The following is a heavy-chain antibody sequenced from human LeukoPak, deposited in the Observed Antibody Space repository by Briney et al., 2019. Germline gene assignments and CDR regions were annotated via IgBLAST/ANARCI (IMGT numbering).Heavy chain of an antibody. CDR1: GFTFSSYA. CDR3: ARDYSGYSQR. V-gene: IGHV3-21*01. J-gene: IGHJ4*02. Sequence: GGSLRLSCAASGFTFSSYAMSWVRQAPGKGLEWVSSINSSSSYIYYADSVKGRFTISRDNAKNSLYLQMNSLRVEDTAVYYCARDYSGYSQRWGQGTLVTVSS. D-gene: IGHD5-12*01. CDR2: INSSSSYI.